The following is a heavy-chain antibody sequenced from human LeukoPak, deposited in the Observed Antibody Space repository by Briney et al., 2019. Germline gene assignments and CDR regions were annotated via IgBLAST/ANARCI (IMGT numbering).Heavy chain of an antibody. CDR2: IYTGGST. J-gene: IGHJ4*01. CDR1: GVSVSNNY. CDR3: ARLPSY. V-gene: IGHV3-66*02. Sequence: TGGSLRLSCAASGVSVSNNYMTWVRQAPGKGLEWVSVIYTGGSTYYADAVKGRFTISRDNSKNTLYLQMNSLRLGDTAVYYCARLPSYWGQGTLVTVSS.